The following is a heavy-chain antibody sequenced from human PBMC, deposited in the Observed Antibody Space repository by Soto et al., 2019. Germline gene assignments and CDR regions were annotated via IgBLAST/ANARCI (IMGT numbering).Heavy chain of an antibody. CDR3: ASTSPGSWLRFVHFDY. V-gene: IGHV4-4*02. CDR2: IYHSGST. D-gene: IGHD5-12*01. Sequence: SATLSVGSAGSGYSIGTGVNLWSWFGQPPGKGLEWIGEIYHSGSTNYKPFLKSRVTISLDKSKNQFSLKLSSVTAADTAVYYCASTSPGSWLRFVHFDYWGQGTLVTVSS. CDR1: GYSIGTGVNL. J-gene: IGHJ4*02.